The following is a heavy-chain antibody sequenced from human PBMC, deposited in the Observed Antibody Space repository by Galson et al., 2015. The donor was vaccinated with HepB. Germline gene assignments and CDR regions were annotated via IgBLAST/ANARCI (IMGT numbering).Heavy chain of an antibody. CDR1: GGSISSSNW. V-gene: IGHV4-4*02. CDR2: IYHSGST. J-gene: IGHJ4*02. D-gene: IGHD3-16*02. CDR3: ARASSNKAPSRLGELSFSPGRGGHFDY. Sequence: ETLSLTCAVSGGSISSSNWWSWVRQPPGKGLEWIGEIYHSGSTNYNPSLKSRVTISVDKSKNQFSLKLSSVTAADTAVYYCARASSNKAPSRLGELSFSPGRGGHFDYWGQGTLVTVSS.